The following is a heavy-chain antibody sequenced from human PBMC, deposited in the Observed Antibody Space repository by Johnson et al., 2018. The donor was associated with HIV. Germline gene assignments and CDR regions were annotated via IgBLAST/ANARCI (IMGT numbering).Heavy chain of an antibody. Sequence: QVQLVESGGGVVQPGRSLRLSCAASEFTFSNYDMHWVRQAPGKGLEWVSGISWNSGSIGYADSVKGRFTISRDNSKNTLYLQMNSLRAEDTAVYHCAKPAGGGIAARNAFDIWGQGTMVTVSS. CDR3: AKPAGGGIAARNAFDI. CDR1: EFTFSNYD. V-gene: IGHV3-NL1*01. J-gene: IGHJ3*02. CDR2: ISWNSGSI. D-gene: IGHD6-6*01.